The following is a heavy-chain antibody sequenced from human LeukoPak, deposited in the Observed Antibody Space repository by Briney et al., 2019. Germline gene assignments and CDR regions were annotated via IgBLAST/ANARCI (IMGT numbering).Heavy chain of an antibody. D-gene: IGHD6-19*01. V-gene: IGHV3-9*01. CDR1: GFTFDDYA. Sequence: GGSLRLSCAASGFTFDDYAMHWVRQAPGKGLEWVSGISWNSGSIGYADSVKGRFTISRDNAKNSLYLQMNSLRAEDTALYYCAKAAFILSVAADYFDYWGQGTLVTVS. J-gene: IGHJ4*02. CDR2: ISWNSGSI. CDR3: AKAAFILSVAADYFDY.